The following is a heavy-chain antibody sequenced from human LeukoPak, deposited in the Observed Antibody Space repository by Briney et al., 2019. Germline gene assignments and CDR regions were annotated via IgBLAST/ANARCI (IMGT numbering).Heavy chain of an antibody. V-gene: IGHV4-61*02. CDR3: ARRVEVGATNGAFDI. Sequence: SETLSLTCTVSGGSISSGSYYWSWIRQPAGKGLEWIGRIHTSGSTNYNPSLKSRVTISVDTSKNQFSLKLSSVTAADTAVYYCARRVEVGATNGAFDIWGQGTMVTVSS. D-gene: IGHD1-26*01. J-gene: IGHJ3*02. CDR2: IHTSGST. CDR1: GGSISSGSYY.